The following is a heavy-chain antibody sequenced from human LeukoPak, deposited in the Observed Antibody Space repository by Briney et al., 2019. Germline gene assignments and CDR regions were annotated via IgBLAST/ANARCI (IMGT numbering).Heavy chain of an antibody. CDR3: ARHLTTVAGWDWFDP. CDR2: INHSGST. V-gene: IGHV4-34*01. CDR1: GGSFSGYY. J-gene: IGHJ5*02. D-gene: IGHD4-23*01. Sequence: KPSETLSLTCAVYGGSFSGYYWSWIRQPPGKGLEWIGEINHSGSTNYNPSLKSRVTISVDTSKNQFSLKLSSVTAADTAVYYCARHLTTVAGWDWFDPWGQGTLVTVSS.